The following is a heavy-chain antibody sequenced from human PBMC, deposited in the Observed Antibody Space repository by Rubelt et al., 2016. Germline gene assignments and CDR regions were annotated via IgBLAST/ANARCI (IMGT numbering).Heavy chain of an antibody. CDR1: GFSFSTYA. CDR2: ISGSGDRT. V-gene: IGHV3-23*01. D-gene: IGHD6-6*01. CDR3: ASGPYSSSASLFPFDY. J-gene: IGHJ4*02. Sequence: GSLRLSCEGSGFSFSTYAVSWIRQAPGKGLEWVSGISGSGDRTYYADSVKGRLTISRDNSKNTIYVQMNSLRAEDTAVYYCASGPYSSSASLFPFDYWGQGTLVTVSS.